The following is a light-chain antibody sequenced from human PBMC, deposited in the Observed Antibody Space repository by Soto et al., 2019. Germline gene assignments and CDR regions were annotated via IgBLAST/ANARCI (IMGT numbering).Light chain of an antibody. CDR3: QQCNKWPLT. V-gene: IGKV3-15*01. CDR2: GAF. CDR1: QSVAGN. J-gene: IGKJ4*01. Sequence: EIVMTQSPATLSVSPGEGATLSCWASQSVAGNLAWYQQKPGQAPRLLIYGAFTRATGIPATFSGSGSGTEFTLTISSLQSEDFAVYYCQQCNKWPLTFGGGTKVEIK.